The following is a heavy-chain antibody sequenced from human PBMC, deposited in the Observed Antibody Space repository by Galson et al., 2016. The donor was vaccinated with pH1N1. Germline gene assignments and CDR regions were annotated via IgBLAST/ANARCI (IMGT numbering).Heavy chain of an antibody. V-gene: IGHV1-69*13. D-gene: IGHD3-10*01. CDR2: IIPMFGTT. CDR1: GGPFKTYT. Sequence: SVKVSCKVSGGPFKTYTLSWVRQAPGQGLEWMARIIPMFGTTKYAQNFQDRVTITADESTGTVYMELNSLTSEDTAVYYCARDVRTYYISWTDAFDIWGQGTMVIVSS. J-gene: IGHJ3*02. CDR3: ARDVRTYYISWTDAFDI.